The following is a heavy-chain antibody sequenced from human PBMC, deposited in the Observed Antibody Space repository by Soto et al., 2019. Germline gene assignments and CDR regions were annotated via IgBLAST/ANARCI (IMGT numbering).Heavy chain of an antibody. CDR3: ARQRIAAAGPLRYYGMDV. Sequence: PGESLKISCKGSGYSFTSYWIGWVRQMPGKGLEWMGIIYPGDSDTRYSPSFQGQVTISADKSISTAYLQWSSLKASDTAMYYCARQRIAAAGPLRYYGMDVWGQGTTVTVSS. CDR2: IYPGDSDT. CDR1: GYSFTSYW. J-gene: IGHJ6*02. D-gene: IGHD6-13*01. V-gene: IGHV5-51*01.